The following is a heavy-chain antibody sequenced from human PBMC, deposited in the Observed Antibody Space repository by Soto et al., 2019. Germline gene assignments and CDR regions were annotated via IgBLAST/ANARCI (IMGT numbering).Heavy chain of an antibody. Sequence: QVQLVQSGPEVKKPGSTVRVACKTSGGSLSSNSLSWVRQAPGQGLEWMGRFIPVVGVVNYAQKFKGRVTISADTVTNTAYMELNSLGSDVTAVYYCARLERSADYWGQGTLVTVSS. CDR2: FIPVVGVV. V-gene: IGHV1-69*04. J-gene: IGHJ4*02. CDR1: GGSLSSNS. CDR3: ARLERSADY. D-gene: IGHD3-3*01.